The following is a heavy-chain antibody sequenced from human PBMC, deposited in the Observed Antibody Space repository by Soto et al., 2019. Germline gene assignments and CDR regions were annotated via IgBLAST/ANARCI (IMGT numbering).Heavy chain of an antibody. V-gene: IGHV3-30-3*01. CDR3: ARDLSTVALDY. D-gene: IGHD4-17*01. Sequence: GGSLRLSCAASGFTFSSYAMHWVRQAPGKGLEWVAVISYDGSNKYYADSVKGRFTISRDNSKNTLYLQMNSLRAEDTAVYYRARDLSTVALDYWGQGALVTVSS. CDR1: GFTFSSYA. J-gene: IGHJ4*02. CDR2: ISYDGSNK.